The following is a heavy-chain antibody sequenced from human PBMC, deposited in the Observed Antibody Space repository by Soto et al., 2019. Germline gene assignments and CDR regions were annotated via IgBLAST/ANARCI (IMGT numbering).Heavy chain of an antibody. V-gene: IGHV3-7*01. Sequence: EVQLVECAGGLVQPGRSLRLSCADSGFTLSSYWMSCVRQAPGKGLDWVANIKQDGSEKYYVDSVNGRFTISRDNAKNALYLQMNSLRAEDTAVYYCARDRRYSYGNCYYYGMDVWGQGTTVTVSS. J-gene: IGHJ6*02. CDR1: GFTLSSYW. D-gene: IGHD5-18*01. CDR2: IKQDGSEK. CDR3: ARDRRYSYGNCYYYGMDV.